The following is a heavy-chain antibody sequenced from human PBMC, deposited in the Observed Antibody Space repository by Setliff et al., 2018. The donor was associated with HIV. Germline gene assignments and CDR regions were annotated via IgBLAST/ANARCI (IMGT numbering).Heavy chain of an antibody. CDR2: FYYSGGS. CDR3: AKLLPAADMAREIDS. CDR1: GDSISRRIYY. Sequence: SETLSLTCTVSGDSISRRIYYWGWIRQPPGKGLEWIGNFYYSGGSHYNPSLKSRVTISVDTSKNQISLKLISVSAADTAVYYCAKLLPAADMAREIDSWGQGTLVTVSS. D-gene: IGHD2-2*01. V-gene: IGHV4-39*01. J-gene: IGHJ4*02.